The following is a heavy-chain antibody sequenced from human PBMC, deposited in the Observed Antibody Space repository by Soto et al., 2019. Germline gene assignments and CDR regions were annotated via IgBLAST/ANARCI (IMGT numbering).Heavy chain of an antibody. V-gene: IGHV4-59*01. CDR2: IYYSGST. CDR1: GGSISSYY. J-gene: IGHJ4*02. D-gene: IGHD6-19*01. CDR3: ARSRAPGYSSGWLIDY. Sequence: SETLSLTCTVSGGSISSYYWSWIRQPPGKGLEWIGYIYYSGSTNYNPSLKSRVTISVDTSKNQFSLKLSSVTAADTAVYYCARSRAPGYSSGWLIDYWGQGTLVTVSS.